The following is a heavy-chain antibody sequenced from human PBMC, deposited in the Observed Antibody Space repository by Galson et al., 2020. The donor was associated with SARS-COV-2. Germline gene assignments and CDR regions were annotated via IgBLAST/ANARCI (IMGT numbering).Heavy chain of an antibody. J-gene: IGHJ5*02. V-gene: IGHV3-30*02. Sequence: GGSLRLSCAASGFSFSSYGMHWVRQAPGKGLEWVAFTSSDGSIKYYAASVKGRFTISRDNSKNTLYLQMNSLRPEDTAVYYCAKEGASSRSAGLDLWGQGTLVTVSS. CDR2: TSSDGSIK. CDR3: AKEGASSRSAGLDL. D-gene: IGHD2-2*01. CDR1: GFSFSSYG.